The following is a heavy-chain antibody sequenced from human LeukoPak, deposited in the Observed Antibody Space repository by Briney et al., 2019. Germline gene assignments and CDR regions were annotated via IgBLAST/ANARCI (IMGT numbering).Heavy chain of an antibody. J-gene: IGHJ4*02. Sequence: SLRHSCEASGFTLWCYPVSSVPQAPGRVVEWVSPISDRDNTYHADSVKGRFTISRDSSNNTLFLQETRLRPEDAAVYYFAKAPVTSCRGAYCSLFDYWGEGTLVTVSS. D-gene: IGHD2-21*01. CDR1: GFTLWCYP. CDR3: AKAPVTSCRGAYCSLFDY. V-gene: IGHV3-23*01. CDR2: ISDRDNT.